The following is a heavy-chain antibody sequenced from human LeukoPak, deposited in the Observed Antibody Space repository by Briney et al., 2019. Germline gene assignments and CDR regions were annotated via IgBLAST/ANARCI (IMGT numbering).Heavy chain of an antibody. J-gene: IGHJ4*02. CDR2: IYYRGST. V-gene: IGHV4-39*07. CDR1: GGSISSSSYY. Sequence: SETLSLTCTVSGGSISSSSYYWGWIRQPPGKGLEWIGSIYYRGSTYYNPSLKSRVTISVDTSKNQFSLKLSSVTAADTAVYYCARESEIRGAYYYDSSGYPDYWGQGTLVTVSS. D-gene: IGHD3-22*01. CDR3: ARESEIRGAYYYDSSGYPDY.